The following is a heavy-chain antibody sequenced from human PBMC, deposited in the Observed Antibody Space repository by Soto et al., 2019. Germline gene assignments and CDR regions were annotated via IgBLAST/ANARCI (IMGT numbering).Heavy chain of an antibody. J-gene: IGHJ4*02. Sequence: QVQLQESGPGLVKPSETLSLTCTVSGGSISTYSWSWIRRPPGKGLEWIGYMYYSGSTNYNPSLKSRVPIAVDTSKNQSSLKLSSVTAADTAVYYSARTRYDGSYVIAHWGQGTLVTVSS. CDR2: MYYSGST. CDR1: GGSISTYS. D-gene: IGHD1-26*01. V-gene: IGHV4-59*01. CDR3: ARTRYDGSYVIAH.